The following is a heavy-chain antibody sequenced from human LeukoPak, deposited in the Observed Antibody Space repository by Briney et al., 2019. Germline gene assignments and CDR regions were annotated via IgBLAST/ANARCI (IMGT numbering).Heavy chain of an antibody. V-gene: IGHV4-31*03. CDR1: GGSISSGGYS. CDR2: IYYSGST. CDR3: ARDRSSSWYAPYYYGMDV. D-gene: IGHD6-13*01. J-gene: IGHJ6*02. Sequence: SSETLSLTCTVSGGSISSGGYSWSWIRQHPGKGLEWIGYIYYSGSTYYNPFLKSRVTISVDTSKNQFSLKLSSVTAADTAVYYCARDRSSSWYAPYYYGMDVWGQGTTVTVSS.